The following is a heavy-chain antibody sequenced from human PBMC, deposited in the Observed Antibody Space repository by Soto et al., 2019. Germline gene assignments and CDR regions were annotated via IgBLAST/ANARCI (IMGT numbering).Heavy chain of an antibody. V-gene: IGHV1-58*01. CDR2: IVVGSGNT. CDR3: AADSYYYDSSGSDAFDI. CDR1: GCTFTSSA. D-gene: IGHD3-22*01. Sequence: GALVKVSCKASGCTFTSSAVQWVRQARGQRLEWIGWIVVGSGNTNYAQKFQERVTITRGMSTSTAYMELSSLRSEDTAVYYCAADSYYYDSSGSDAFDIWGQGTMVTVSS. J-gene: IGHJ3*02.